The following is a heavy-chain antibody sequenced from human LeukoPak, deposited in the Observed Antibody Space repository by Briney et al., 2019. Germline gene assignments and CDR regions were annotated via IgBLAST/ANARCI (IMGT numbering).Heavy chain of an antibody. J-gene: IGHJ4*02. CDR3: ARHTTHGDYNPNDY. D-gene: IGHD3-16*01. CDR1: GGSISNYY. V-gene: IGHV4-59*08. Sequence: SETLSLTCTVSGGSISNYYWSWIRQPPGKELEWIGYISYSGNTDSNPSLKSRVTISVDTSKNQFSLKLSSVTAAGTAVYYCARHTTHGDYNPNDYWGQGTLVTVSS. CDR2: ISYSGNT.